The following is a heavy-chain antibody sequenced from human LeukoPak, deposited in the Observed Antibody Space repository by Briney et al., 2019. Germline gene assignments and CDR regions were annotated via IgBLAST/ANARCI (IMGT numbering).Heavy chain of an antibody. J-gene: IGHJ6*03. CDR1: GFTVSSNY. CDR3: ARGSPYGSGRRSYYYYYMDV. V-gene: IGHV3-53*01. CDR2: IYSGGST. Sequence: GGSLRLSCAASGFTVSSNYMSWVRQAPGKGLEWVSVIYSGGSTYYADSVKGRFTISRDNSKNTLYLQMNSLRAEDTAVYYCARGSPYGSGRRSYYYYYMDVWGKGTTVTVSS. D-gene: IGHD3-10*01.